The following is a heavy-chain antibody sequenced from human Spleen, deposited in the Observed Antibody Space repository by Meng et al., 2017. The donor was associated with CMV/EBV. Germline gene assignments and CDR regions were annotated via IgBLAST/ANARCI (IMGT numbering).Heavy chain of an antibody. D-gene: IGHD6-19*01. V-gene: IGHV1-8*01. J-gene: IGHJ4*02. CDR3: ARGMEWLALYFDY. CDR2: MNPNSGNT. CDR1: GYTFTSYD. Sequence: QVQLVQSGAEVKEPGASVKVSCKASGYTFTSYDLNWVRQATGQGLEWMGWMNPNSGNTGYAQKFQGRVTMTRNNSISTAYMELSSLRSEDTAVYYCARGMEWLALYFDYWGQGTLVTVSS.